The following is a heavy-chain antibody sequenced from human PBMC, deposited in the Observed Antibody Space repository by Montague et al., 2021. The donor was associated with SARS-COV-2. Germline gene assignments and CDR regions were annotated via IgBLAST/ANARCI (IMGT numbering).Heavy chain of an antibody. J-gene: IGHJ6*02. D-gene: IGHD3-10*01. CDR1: GFTVSSNY. CDR2: IYSGGST. V-gene: IGHV3-66*02. CDR3: ARDQRRYGSGSYYGPHYYYYGMDV. Sequence: RPSCAASGFTVSSNYMSWVRQAPGKGLEWVSVIYSGGSTYYADSVKGRFTISRDNSKNTLYLQMNSLRAEDTAVYYCARDQRRYGSGSYYGPHYYYYGMDVWGQGTTVTVSS.